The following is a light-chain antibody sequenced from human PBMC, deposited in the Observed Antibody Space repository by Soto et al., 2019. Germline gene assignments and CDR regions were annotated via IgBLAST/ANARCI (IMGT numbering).Light chain of an antibody. CDR3: QSYDNSLSGWV. J-gene: IGLJ3*02. CDR2: GNT. CDR1: SSNIGAGYD. Sequence: QSVLTQPPSVSGAPGQRVTISCTGSSSNIGAGYDVHWYQQLPGTAPKLLIYGNTNRPSGVPDRLSGSKSGTSASLAITGLQAEDETDYYCQSYDNSLSGWVFDGGTKLTVL. V-gene: IGLV1-40*01.